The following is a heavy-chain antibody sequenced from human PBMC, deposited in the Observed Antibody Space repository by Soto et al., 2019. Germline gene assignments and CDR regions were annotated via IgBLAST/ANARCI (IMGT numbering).Heavy chain of an antibody. CDR2: TKSKTDGGTT. D-gene: IGHD3-10*01. Sequence: EVQLVESGGGLVKPGGSLRLSCAASGFTFSNAWMNWVRQTPGKGLEWVGRTKSKTDGGTTDYAAPVKGRFTISRDDSKNTLFMQMNSLKTDDTAVYYCTTMGSSVMDWGDAEPLDLWGRGTLVTVSS. J-gene: IGHJ2*01. CDR3: TTMGSSVMDWGDAEPLDL. CDR1: GFTFSNAW. V-gene: IGHV3-15*07.